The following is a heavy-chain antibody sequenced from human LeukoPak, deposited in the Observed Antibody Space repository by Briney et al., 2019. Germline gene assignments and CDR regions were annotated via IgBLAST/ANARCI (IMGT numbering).Heavy chain of an antibody. D-gene: IGHD3/OR15-3a*01. CDR3: ARDARVDLDV. CDR1: GFTFSSYA. V-gene: IGHV3-48*04. J-gene: IGHJ6*02. CDR2: ISSSSSTI. Sequence: GGSLRLSCAASGFTFSSYAMSWVRQAPGKGLEWVSYISSSSSTIYYADSVKGRFTISRDNAKNPLYLQMNSLRAEDTAVYYCARDARVDLDVWGQGTTVTVSS.